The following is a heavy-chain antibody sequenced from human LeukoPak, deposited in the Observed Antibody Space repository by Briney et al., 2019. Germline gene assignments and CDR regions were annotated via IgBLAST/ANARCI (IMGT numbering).Heavy chain of an antibody. V-gene: IGHV1-18*01. CDR3: AKVDPPIIAGARGDAFEI. CDR1: GYRFTNFG. CDR2: TTPYDDNP. J-gene: IGHJ3*02. D-gene: IGHD1-26*01. Sequence: ASVKVSCKASGYRFTNFGITWVRQAPGQGLEWMGWTTPYDDNPEYGKKFQGRVSMTTDTSTDTAYLEVSSLRPDDTAVCYCAKVDPPIIAGARGDAFEIWGQGTLVTVSS.